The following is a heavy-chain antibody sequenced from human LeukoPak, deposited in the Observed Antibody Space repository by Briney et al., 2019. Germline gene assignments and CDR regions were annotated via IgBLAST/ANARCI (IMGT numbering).Heavy chain of an antibody. CDR2: INAGNGNT. Sequence: ASVKVSCKASGYTFTSYAMHWVRQAPGQRLEWMGWINAGNGNTKYSQEFQGRVTITRDTSASTAYMELSSLRAEDMAVYYCARETSTLLVGATTWFDPWGQGTLVTVSS. D-gene: IGHD1-26*01. J-gene: IGHJ5*02. CDR3: ARETSTLLVGATTWFDP. CDR1: GYTFTSYA. V-gene: IGHV1-3*03.